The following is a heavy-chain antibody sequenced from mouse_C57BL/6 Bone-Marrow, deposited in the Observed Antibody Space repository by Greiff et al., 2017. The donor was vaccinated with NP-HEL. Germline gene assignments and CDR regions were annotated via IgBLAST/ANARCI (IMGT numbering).Heavy chain of an antibody. CDR1: GYTFTSYW. Sequence: QVQLQQPGAELVRPGSSVKLSCKASGYTFTSYWMDWVKQRPGQGLEWIGNIYPSDSETHYNQKFKDKATLTVDKSSSTAYMQLSSLTSEDSAVYYCARMGFCYYGPYYFDYWGQGTTLTVSS. CDR2: IYPSDSET. J-gene: IGHJ2*01. CDR3: ARMGFCYYGPYYFDY. D-gene: IGHD1-1*01. V-gene: IGHV1-61*01.